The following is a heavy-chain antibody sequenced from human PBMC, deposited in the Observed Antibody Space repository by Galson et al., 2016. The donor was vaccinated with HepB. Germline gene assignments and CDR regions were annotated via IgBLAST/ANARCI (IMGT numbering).Heavy chain of an antibody. CDR3: ARDLTDASYYTMDV. V-gene: IGHV1-3*01. D-gene: IGHD3-16*01. Sequence: SVKVSCKASGYTFTNYAIHWVRQAPGQRLEWMGWINADNGDTKFSQRFQGRVTITRDTSANTAYMDLSSLRSEDTAVYYCARDLTDASYYTMDVWGLRTTVTVSS. CDR1: GYTFTNYA. CDR2: INADNGDT. J-gene: IGHJ6*02.